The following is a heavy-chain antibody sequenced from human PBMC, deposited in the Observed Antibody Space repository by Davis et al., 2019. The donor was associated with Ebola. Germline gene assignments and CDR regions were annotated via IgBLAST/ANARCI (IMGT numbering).Heavy chain of an antibody. J-gene: IGHJ4*02. V-gene: IGHV3-33*08. CDR2: MWYDGSRQ. D-gene: IGHD1-26*01. Sequence: GGSLRLSCAASGFTFSSYGMHWVRQAPGKGLEWVALMWYDGSRQYYADSVKGRFTVSRDNSRNILYLQMNSLRAEGTAVYYCARDTWYSGDDNGGDWGQGTLVTVSS. CDR1: GFTFSSYG. CDR3: ARDTWYSGDDNGGD.